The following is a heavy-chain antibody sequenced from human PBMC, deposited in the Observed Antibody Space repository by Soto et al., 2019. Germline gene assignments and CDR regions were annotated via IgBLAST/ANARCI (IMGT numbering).Heavy chain of an antibody. CDR3: ARHEGNGNVWPLDY. V-gene: IGHV4-39*01. Sequence: QVQLLESGPGLVKPSETLSLTCTVSGDSIGTTHSYWAWIRQSPGEGLEWIGNIHYSGSTYYMPYLRSRVTFSVDTSKNQFSLRLTSVTAEDTAVYYCARHEGNGNVWPLDYWGQGILVTVSS. J-gene: IGHJ4*02. CDR1: GDSIGTTHSY. D-gene: IGHD2-8*01. CDR2: IHYSGST.